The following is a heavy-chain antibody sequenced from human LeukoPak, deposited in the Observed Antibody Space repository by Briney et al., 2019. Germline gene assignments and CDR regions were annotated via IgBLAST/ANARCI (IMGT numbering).Heavy chain of an antibody. V-gene: IGHV3-9*01. D-gene: IGHD6-19*01. CDR3: AKGGLHSSGWLDY. Sequence: PGGSLRLSCAASGFTFDDYAMTWVRQAPGKGLEWVSGISWNSGSIGYADSVKGRFTISRDNAKNSLYLQMNSLRAEDTALYYCAKGGLHSSGWLDYWGQGTLVTVSS. J-gene: IGHJ4*02. CDR1: GFTFDDYA. CDR2: ISWNSGSI.